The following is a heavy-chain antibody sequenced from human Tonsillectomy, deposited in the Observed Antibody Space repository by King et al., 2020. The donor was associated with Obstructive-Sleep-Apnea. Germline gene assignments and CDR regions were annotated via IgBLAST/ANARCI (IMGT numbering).Heavy chain of an antibody. CDR3: VRDKSTAVFDF. CDR2: ITSTGSNT. CDR1: GFSFSDYY. J-gene: IGHJ4*02. Sequence: VQLVESGGGLVKPGGALRLSCAASGFSFSDYYMNWIRQAPGKGLEWVAYITSTGSNTYYADSVKGRFTISRDNAKNSLYLQMNSLRVEDTAIYFCVRDKSTAVFDFWGQGALVTVSS. D-gene: IGHD2-21*02. V-gene: IGHV3-11*01.